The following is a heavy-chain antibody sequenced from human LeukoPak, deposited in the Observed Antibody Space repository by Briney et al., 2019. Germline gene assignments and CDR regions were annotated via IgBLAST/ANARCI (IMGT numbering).Heavy chain of an antibody. CDR2: MWYDGINK. CDR3: ARDSTGLDY. CDR1: GFNFSRHD. J-gene: IGHJ4*02. Sequence: GSLKLSCSASGFNFSRHDMYWVRQAPGKGLEWVAVMWYDGINKYYADSVMGRFTISRDNSKDALYLQMNSLRVEDTAVYYCARDSTGLDYWGQGTLVTVSS. D-gene: IGHD1-1*01. V-gene: IGHV3-33*07.